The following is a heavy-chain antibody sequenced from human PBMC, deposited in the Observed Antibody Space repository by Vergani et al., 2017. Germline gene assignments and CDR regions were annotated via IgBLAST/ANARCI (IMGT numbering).Heavy chain of an antibody. V-gene: IGHV1-46*03. J-gene: IGHJ5*02. CDR1: GYTFTSYY. D-gene: IGHD6-13*01. CDR2: INPSGGST. Sequence: QVQLVQSGAEVKKPGASVKVSCKASGYTFTSYYMHWVRQAPGQGLEWLGIINPSGGSTSYAQKFQGRVTMTRDTSTSTVYVELSSLRSEDTAVYYCARTMRYVRRWYGSDWFDPWSQGTLVTVSS. CDR3: ARTMRYVRRWYGSDWFDP.